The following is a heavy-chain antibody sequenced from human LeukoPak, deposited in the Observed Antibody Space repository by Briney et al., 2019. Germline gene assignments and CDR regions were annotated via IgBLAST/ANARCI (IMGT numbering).Heavy chain of an antibody. Sequence: GGSLRLSCAASGFTFSSYSMNWVRQAPGKGLEWVSSISSSSSYIYYADSVKGRFTISRNNAKNSLYLQMNSLRAEDTAVYYCARDWGGYSGYAKNYYYYYMDVWGKGTTVTISS. J-gene: IGHJ6*03. V-gene: IGHV3-21*01. CDR3: ARDWGGYSGYAKNYYYYYMDV. D-gene: IGHD5-12*01. CDR1: GFTFSSYS. CDR2: ISSSSSYI.